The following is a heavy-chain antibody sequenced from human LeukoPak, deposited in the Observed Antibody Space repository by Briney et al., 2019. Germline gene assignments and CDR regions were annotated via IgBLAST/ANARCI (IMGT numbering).Heavy chain of an antibody. Sequence: GRSLRLSCAASGFTFDDYAMHWVRQAPGKGLEWVSGISWNSGSIGYADSVKGRFTISRDNAKQSVYLQMNSLRAEDTAVYYCASSIRTDSWGQGTLVTVSS. V-gene: IGHV3-9*01. CDR1: GFTFDDYA. D-gene: IGHD1-14*01. CDR2: ISWNSGSI. J-gene: IGHJ5*01. CDR3: ASSIRTDS.